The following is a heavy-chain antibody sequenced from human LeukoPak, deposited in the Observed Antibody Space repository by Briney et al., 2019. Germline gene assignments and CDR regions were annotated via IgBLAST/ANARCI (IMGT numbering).Heavy chain of an antibody. V-gene: IGHV4-39*01. D-gene: IGHD4/OR15-4a*01. CDR1: GGSISSSSYY. CDR2: IYYSGST. Sequence: SETLSLTCTVSGGSISSSSYYWGWIRQPPGKGLEWIVSIYYSGSTYYNPSLKSRVTISVDTSKNQFSLKLSSVTAADTAVYYCASLYGGPPGFYYYYMDVWGKGTTVTVSS. CDR3: ASLYGGPPGFYYYYMDV. J-gene: IGHJ6*03.